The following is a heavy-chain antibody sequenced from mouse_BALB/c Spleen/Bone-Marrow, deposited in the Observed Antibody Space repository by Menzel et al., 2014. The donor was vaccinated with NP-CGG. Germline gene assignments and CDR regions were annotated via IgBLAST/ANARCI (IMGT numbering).Heavy chain of an antibody. Sequence: QVQLQQSGAELVKPGASVKLSCKASGYTFTSYYMHWVKQRPGQGLEWIGEINPSNGGTNYNEKFKSKATLTVDKSSSTAYIQLSSLTSEDSAVYYCSQGRRDAMDYWGQGTSVTVSS. J-gene: IGHJ4*01. CDR1: GYTFTSYY. CDR2: INPSNGGT. V-gene: IGHV1S81*02. CDR3: SQGRRDAMDY.